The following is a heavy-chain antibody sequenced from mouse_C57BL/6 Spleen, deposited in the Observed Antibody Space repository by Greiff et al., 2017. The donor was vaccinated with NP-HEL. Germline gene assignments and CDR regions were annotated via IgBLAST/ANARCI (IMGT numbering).Heavy chain of an antibody. CDR2: IYPGSGST. CDR3: AREDYDNRGFGY. J-gene: IGHJ2*01. D-gene: IGHD2-4*01. V-gene: IGHV1-55*01. Sequence: QVQLQQPGAELVKPGASVKMSCKASGYTFTSYWITWVKQRPGQGLEWIGAIYPGSGSTNYNEKFKSKATLTVDTSSSTAYMQLSSLTSEDAAVCYCAREDYDNRGFGYWGQGTTLTVSA. CDR1: GYTFTSYW.